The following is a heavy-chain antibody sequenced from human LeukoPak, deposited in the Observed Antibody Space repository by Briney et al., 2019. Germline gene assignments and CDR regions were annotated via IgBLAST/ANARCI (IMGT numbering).Heavy chain of an antibody. CDR2: ISDSGST. CDR1: GGSISRSSYY. V-gene: IGHV4-39*01. CDR3: ARQDIWFGELVV. D-gene: IGHD3-10*01. J-gene: IGHJ6*02. Sequence: SQTLSLTCIVSGGSISRSSYYWGWLRQPPGKGLEWIGSISDSGSTYYSPSLKSRVTISVDTSKNQFSLKLRLVTAADTAVYYCARQDIWFGELVVWGQGTTVTVSS.